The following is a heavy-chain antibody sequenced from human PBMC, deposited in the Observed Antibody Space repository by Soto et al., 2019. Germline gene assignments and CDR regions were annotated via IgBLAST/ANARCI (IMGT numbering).Heavy chain of an antibody. CDR1: GFTFSSYS. D-gene: IGHD6-19*01. J-gene: IGHJ4*02. CDR2: ITSSGSYI. Sequence: PGGSLRLSCAASGFTFSSYSINWVRQAPGKGLEWVSFITSSGSYIFYADSLKGRFTVSRDNAKNSLYLQMNSLRADDTAVYYCAKNGHWLDVQLDSWGQGTQVTVSS. CDR3: AKNGHWLDVQLDS. V-gene: IGHV3-21*04.